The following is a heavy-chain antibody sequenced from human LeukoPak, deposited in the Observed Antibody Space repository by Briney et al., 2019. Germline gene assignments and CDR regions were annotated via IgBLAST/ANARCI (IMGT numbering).Heavy chain of an antibody. CDR2: ISYDGSNK. V-gene: IGHV3-30*18. CDR3: AKGVTAPYMVFGEDHFDY. Sequence: AGGSLRLSCAASGFTFSSYGMHWVRQAPGKGLEWVAVISYDGSNKYYADSVKGRFTISRDNSKNTLYLQMNSLRAEDTAVYYCAKGVTAPYMVFGEDHFDYWGQGTLVTVSS. D-gene: IGHD3-10*01. J-gene: IGHJ4*02. CDR1: GFTFSSYG.